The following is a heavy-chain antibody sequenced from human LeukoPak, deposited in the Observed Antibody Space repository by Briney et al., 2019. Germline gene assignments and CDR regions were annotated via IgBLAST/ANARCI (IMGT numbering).Heavy chain of an antibody. J-gene: IGHJ4*02. CDR2: MYSGGST. CDR1: GFIVSSNY. CDR3: ARPGASDY. Sequence: PGGSLSLSCAASGFIVSSNYMSWVRQAPGKGLEWVSVMYSGGSTYYAESVKGRFTISRDNSKNTLYLQMNSLRAEDTAVYYCARPGASDYWGQGTLVTVSS. V-gene: IGHV3-53*01.